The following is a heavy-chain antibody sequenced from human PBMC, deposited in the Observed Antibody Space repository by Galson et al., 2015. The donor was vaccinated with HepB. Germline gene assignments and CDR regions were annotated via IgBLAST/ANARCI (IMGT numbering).Heavy chain of an antibody. Sequence: SLRLSCAASGFTFSSYGMHWVRQAPGKGLEWVAVISYDGSNKYYADSVKGRFTISRDNSKNTLYLQMNSLRAEDTAVYYCAKEGWELLNYYYYRDVWGKGTTVTVS. J-gene: IGHJ6*03. D-gene: IGHD1-26*01. CDR1: GFTFSSYG. CDR3: AKEGWELLNYYYYRDV. CDR2: ISYDGSNK. V-gene: IGHV3-30*18.